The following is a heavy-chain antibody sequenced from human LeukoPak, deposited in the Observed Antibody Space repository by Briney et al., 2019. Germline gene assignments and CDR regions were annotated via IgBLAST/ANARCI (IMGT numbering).Heavy chain of an antibody. Sequence: SGTLSLTCGVSGGSITNTNYWTWARQPPGKGLEWIGEVNLQGSTNYNPSLMGRVAISVDKSENHISLQLTSVTAADTAVYYCARGPGGYFDYWGQGTLVTVSS. D-gene: IGHD3-10*01. V-gene: IGHV4-4*02. J-gene: IGHJ4*02. CDR2: VNLQGST. CDR3: ARGPGGYFDY. CDR1: GGSITNTNY.